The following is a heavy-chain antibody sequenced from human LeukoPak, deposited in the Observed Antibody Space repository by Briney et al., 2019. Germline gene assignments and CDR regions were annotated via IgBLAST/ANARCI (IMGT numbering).Heavy chain of an antibody. D-gene: IGHD5-12*01. Sequence: PGGSLRLSCTASGFTFNNYWMSWVRQAPVKGLEWVANIKPDGGEKYYADSVKGRFTISRDNAKNSMSLQMNSLRADDTAVYYCARDHTGYEYGSFTYHYQYMDVWGKGTTVTVSS. CDR3: ARDHTGYEYGSFTYHYQYMDV. CDR2: IKPDGGEK. V-gene: IGHV3-7*01. J-gene: IGHJ6*03. CDR1: GFTFNNYW.